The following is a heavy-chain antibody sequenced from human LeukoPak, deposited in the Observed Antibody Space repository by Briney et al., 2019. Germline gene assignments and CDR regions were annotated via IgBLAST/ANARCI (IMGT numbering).Heavy chain of an antibody. D-gene: IGHD2-2*01. CDR1: GGSLSSYY. CDR3: ASSVYCSSTSCPDEGYYYMDV. CDR2: IYYSGST. J-gene: IGHJ6*03. V-gene: IGHV4-59*08. Sequence: SETLSLTCTVSGGSLSSYYWSWIRQPPGKGLEWIGYIYYSGSTNYNPSLKSRVTISVDTSKNQFSLKLSSVTAADTAVYYCASSVYCSSTSCPDEGYYYMDVWGKGTTVTVSS.